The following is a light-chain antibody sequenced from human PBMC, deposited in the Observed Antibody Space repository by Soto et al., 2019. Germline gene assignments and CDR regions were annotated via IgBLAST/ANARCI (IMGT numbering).Light chain of an antibody. Sequence: QHASSLASSVAGSAGQSITIPCTRSINHVGGYNYVSWYQHHPGKAPKLMIYEVSDRPSGVSNRFSGSKSGKTASLTISGLQAEDEADYYCTSYTGSNIRYVFGTWPKVTV. CDR3: TSYTGSNIRYV. CDR1: INHVGGYNY. CDR2: EVS. V-gene: IGLV2-14*01. J-gene: IGLJ1*01.